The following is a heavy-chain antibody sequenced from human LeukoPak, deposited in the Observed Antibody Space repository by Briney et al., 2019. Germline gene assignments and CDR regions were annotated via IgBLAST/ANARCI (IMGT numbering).Heavy chain of an antibody. J-gene: IGHJ4*02. Sequence: SETLSLTCTVSGGSISSYYWSWIRQPPGKGLEWIGEINHSGSTNYNPSLKSRVTISVDTSKNQFSLKLSSVTAADTAVYYCASGRLSAVAGKYDYWGQGTLVTVSS. V-gene: IGHV4-34*01. CDR2: INHSGST. D-gene: IGHD6-19*01. CDR3: ASGRLSAVAGKYDY. CDR1: GGSISSYY.